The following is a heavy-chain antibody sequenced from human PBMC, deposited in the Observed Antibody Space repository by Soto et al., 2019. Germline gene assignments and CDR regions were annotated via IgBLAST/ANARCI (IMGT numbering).Heavy chain of an antibody. Sequence: QLQLQESGPGLVMPSETLSLTCTVSGGSISSSSYYWGWIRQPPGKGLEWIRSIYDSGSTYYNPSLKSRVTISVDTSKNQYSLKLSSVTAADTAVYYCARHGSGYWGQGTLVTVSS. J-gene: IGHJ4*02. CDR2: IYDSGST. V-gene: IGHV4-39*01. CDR1: GGSISSSSYY. CDR3: ARHGSGY. D-gene: IGHD2-15*01.